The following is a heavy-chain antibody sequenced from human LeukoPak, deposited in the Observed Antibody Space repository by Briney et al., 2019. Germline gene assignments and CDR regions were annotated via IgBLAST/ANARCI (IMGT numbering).Heavy chain of an antibody. Sequence: GGSLRLSCAASGFTFSSYSMNWVRQAPGKGLEWVSSISSSSSYIYYADSVKGRFTISRDNAKNSLYLQMNSLRAEDTAVYYCARDNGEEYFQHWGQGTLVTVSS. V-gene: IGHV3-21*01. CDR1: GFTFSSYS. J-gene: IGHJ1*01. CDR2: ISSSSSYI. CDR3: ARDNGEEYFQH. D-gene: IGHD3-10*01.